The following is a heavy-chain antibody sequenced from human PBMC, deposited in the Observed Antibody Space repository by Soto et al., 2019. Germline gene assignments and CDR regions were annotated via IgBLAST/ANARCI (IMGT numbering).Heavy chain of an antibody. J-gene: IGHJ3*02. D-gene: IGHD3-3*01. CDR1: GYTFTSYD. CDR3: ARIRTRITIFGVVTNDAFDI. V-gene: IGHV1-8*01. Sequence: ASVKVSCKASGYTFTSYDINWVRQATGQGLEWMGWMNPNSGNTGYAQKFQGRVTMTRNTSISTAYMELSSLRSEDTAVYYCARIRTRITIFGVVTNDAFDIRGPATMLTVS. CDR2: MNPNSGNT.